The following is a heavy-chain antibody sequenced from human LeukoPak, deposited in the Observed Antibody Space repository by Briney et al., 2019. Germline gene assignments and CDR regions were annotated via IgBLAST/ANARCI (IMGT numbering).Heavy chain of an antibody. D-gene: IGHD2-2*01. CDR1: GYTFTSYG. V-gene: IGHV1-69*06. Sequence: ASVKVSCKASGYTFTSYGISWVRQAPGQGLEWMGGIIPIFGTANYAQKFQGRVTITADKSTSTAYMELSSLRSEDTAVYYCARAPRYCSSTSCYDFDYWGQGTLVTVSS. CDR3: ARAPRYCSSTSCYDFDY. CDR2: IIPIFGTA. J-gene: IGHJ4*02.